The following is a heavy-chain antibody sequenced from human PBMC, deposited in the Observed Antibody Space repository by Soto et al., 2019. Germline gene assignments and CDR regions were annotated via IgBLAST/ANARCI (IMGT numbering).Heavy chain of an antibody. CDR3: ARVAYYYDSSGYYSPSGFDY. Sequence: QVQLVQSGAEEKKPGASVKVSCKASGYTFTSYAMHWVRQAPGQRLEWMGWINAGNGNTKYSQKFQGRVTITRDTSASTAYMELSSLRSEGTAVYYCARVAYYYDSSGYYSPSGFDYWGQGTLVTVSS. CDR1: GYTFTSYA. V-gene: IGHV1-3*05. D-gene: IGHD3-22*01. J-gene: IGHJ4*02. CDR2: INAGNGNT.